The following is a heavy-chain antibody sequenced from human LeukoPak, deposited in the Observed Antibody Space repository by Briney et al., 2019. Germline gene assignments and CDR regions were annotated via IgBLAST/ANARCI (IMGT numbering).Heavy chain of an antibody. CDR1: GFTFTTYW. V-gene: IGHV3-7*01. D-gene: IGHD3-10*01. J-gene: IGHJ5*02. Sequence: GGPLRLSCAASGFTFTTYWMGWVRQAPGKGLEGVASRKQDGNEKYYVDSVKGRFTISRDSAENTLYLQMKSLKAEDTAFYYCARPLLYYYGSETYFWFDLWGQGTLVTVSS. CDR3: ARPLLYYYGSETYFWFDL. CDR2: RKQDGNEK.